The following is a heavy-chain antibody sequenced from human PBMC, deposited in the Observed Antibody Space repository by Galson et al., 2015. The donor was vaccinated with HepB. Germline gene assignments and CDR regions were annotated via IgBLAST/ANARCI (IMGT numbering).Heavy chain of an antibody. CDR2: ISAYNGNT. CDR3: ARALQRRGGATTYYFDY. V-gene: IGHV1-18*01. CDR1: GYTFTTYG. J-gene: IGHJ4*02. Sequence: SVKVSCKASGYTFTTYGISWVRQAPGQGLEWMGWISAYNGNTNYAQKLQGRVTMATDTSTSTAYMELRSLTSDDTAVYYCARALQRRGGATTYYFDYWGQGTLVTVSS. D-gene: IGHD1-26*01.